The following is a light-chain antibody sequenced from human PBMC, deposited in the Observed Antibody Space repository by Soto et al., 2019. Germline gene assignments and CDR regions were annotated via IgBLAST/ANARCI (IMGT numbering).Light chain of an antibody. V-gene: IGLV4-60*03. Sequence: QLVLTQPSYASASLGSSVSLTCTLSSRHSFYDIAWHQQRPGTAPRYLMKVEGSGNYDKGSGIPERCSGSSSGADRYLTISNLRSEDEGDYYCESWDSDTRVFGGGTKLTVL. CDR2: VEGSGNY. CDR3: ESWDSDTRV. J-gene: IGLJ3*02. CDR1: SRHSFYD.